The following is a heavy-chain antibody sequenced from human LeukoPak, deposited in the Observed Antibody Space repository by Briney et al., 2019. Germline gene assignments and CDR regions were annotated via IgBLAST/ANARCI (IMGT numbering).Heavy chain of an antibody. CDR1: GITLSNYG. CDR3: ARWKSLKGTFDY. J-gene: IGHJ4*02. V-gene: IGHV3-23*01. CDR2: ISDSGGNT. D-gene: IGHD1-7*01. Sequence: GGSLRLSCAVSGITLSNYGMSWVRQAPGKGLEWVAGISDSGGNTKYADSVKGRFTISRDNPKNTLYLQMNSLRAEDTAVYYCARWKSLKGTFDYWGQGTLVTVSS.